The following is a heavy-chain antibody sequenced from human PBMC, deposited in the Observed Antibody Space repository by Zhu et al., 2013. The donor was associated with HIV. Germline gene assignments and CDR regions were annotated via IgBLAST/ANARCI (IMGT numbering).Heavy chain of an antibody. Sequence: QVQLVQSGAEVKSPGASVKVSCKASGYTFTSYYIHWVRQTPGQGLEWMGWISPNTGDANYAQKFQGRVTITADESTTTAYMELSSLRSEDTAVYYCARDLPDSSSSGGIYYAMDVWGQGTTVIVSS. V-gene: IGHV1-2*02. CDR2: ISPNTGDA. CDR1: GYTFTSYY. J-gene: IGHJ6*02. D-gene: IGHD6-6*01. CDR3: ARDLPDSSSSGGIYYAMDV.